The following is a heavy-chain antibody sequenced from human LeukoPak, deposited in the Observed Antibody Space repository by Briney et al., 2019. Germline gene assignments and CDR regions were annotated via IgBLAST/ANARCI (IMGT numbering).Heavy chain of an antibody. Sequence: SETLSLTCTVSGGSISSYYWSWIRQPPGKGLEWIGYISYSGSTNFNPSLKSRVTISVDTSKNQFSLKLSSVAAADTAVYYCAREGTAGTNLNWFDPWGQGTLVTVSS. D-gene: IGHD1-1*01. CDR2: ISYSGST. CDR3: AREGTAGTNLNWFDP. V-gene: IGHV4-59*01. J-gene: IGHJ5*02. CDR1: GGSISSYY.